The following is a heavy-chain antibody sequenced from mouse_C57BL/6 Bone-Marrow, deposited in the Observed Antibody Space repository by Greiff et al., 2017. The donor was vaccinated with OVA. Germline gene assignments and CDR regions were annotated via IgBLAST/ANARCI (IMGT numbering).Heavy chain of an antibody. CDR2: ISSGGSYT. J-gene: IGHJ4*01. Sequence: EVKVVESGGDLVKPGGSLKLSCAASGFTFSSYGMSWVRQTPDKRLEWVATISSGGSYTYYPASVKGRFTISRDNAKNTLYLQMSSLKSEDTAMYYCARRPYAMDYWGQGTSVTVSS. CDR3: ARRPYAMDY. V-gene: IGHV5-6*02. CDR1: GFTFSSYG.